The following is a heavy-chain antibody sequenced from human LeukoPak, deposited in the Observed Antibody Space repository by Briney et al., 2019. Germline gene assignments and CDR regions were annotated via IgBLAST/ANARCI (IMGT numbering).Heavy chain of an antibody. J-gene: IGHJ6*02. Sequence: PGRSLRLSCAASGFTFSSYGMHWVRQAPGKGLEWVAVISYDGSNKYYADSVKGRFTISRDNSKNTLYLQMNSLRAEDTAVYYCARDQSGYVTPYYYYGMDVWGQGTTVTVSS. V-gene: IGHV3-30*03. CDR2: ISYDGSNK. D-gene: IGHD5-12*01. CDR1: GFTFSSYG. CDR3: ARDQSGYVTPYYYYGMDV.